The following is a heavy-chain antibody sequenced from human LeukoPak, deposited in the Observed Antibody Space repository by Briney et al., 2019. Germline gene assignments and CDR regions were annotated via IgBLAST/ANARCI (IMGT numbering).Heavy chain of an antibody. D-gene: IGHD6-19*01. CDR1: GFTFDDYA. V-gene: IGHV3-9*01. Sequence: GGSLRLSCAASGFTFDDYAMRWVRQAPGKGLEWVSGISWNSGSIGYADSVKGRFTISRDNAKNSLYLQMNSLRAEDTALYYCAKGLAGIAVAGHDYWGQGTLVTVSS. J-gene: IGHJ4*02. CDR3: AKGLAGIAVAGHDY. CDR2: ISWNSGSI.